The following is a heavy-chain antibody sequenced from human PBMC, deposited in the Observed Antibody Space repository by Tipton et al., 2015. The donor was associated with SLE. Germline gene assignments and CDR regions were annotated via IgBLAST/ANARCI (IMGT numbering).Heavy chain of an antibody. V-gene: IGHV4-38-2*02. CDR1: GLSISSYY. J-gene: IGHJ4*02. D-gene: IGHD5-24*01. CDR3: VRLELPATKADY. CDR2: IYHSGTT. Sequence: GLVKPSETLSLTCTVSGLSISSYYWGWIRQPPGKGLEWLGTIYHSGTTYYNPSLKSRLTLSIDTSKNQFSLKLSSVTAADTAVYYCVRLELPATKADYWGPGTLVTVSS.